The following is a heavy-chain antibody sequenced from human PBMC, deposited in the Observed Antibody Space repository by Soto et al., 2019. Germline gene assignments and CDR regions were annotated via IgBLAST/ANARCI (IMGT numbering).Heavy chain of an antibody. J-gene: IGHJ4*01. V-gene: IGHV3-23*01. Sequence: WGSLRLPSAASGYTSSSDAMSWVPQATGKGLAWVSVICGSGGSTYYADYVKGRFTISRDNSKNSLYLHMNSLRAEDTAVYYCATDLNWPNYWGHGTLVTVSS. CDR1: GYTSSSDA. CDR2: ICGSGGST. CDR3: ATDLNWPNY. D-gene: IGHD1-20*01.